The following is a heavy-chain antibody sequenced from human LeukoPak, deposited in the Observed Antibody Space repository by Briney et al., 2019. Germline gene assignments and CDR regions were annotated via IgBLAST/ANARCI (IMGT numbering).Heavy chain of an antibody. CDR2: ISYDGSNK. J-gene: IGHJ4*02. D-gene: IGHD3-22*01. CDR3: ARDRVGDSSGE. V-gene: IGHV3-30*14. CDR1: GFTFSSYA. Sequence: QSGGSLRLSCAASGFTFSSYAMHWVRQAPGKGLEWVAVISYDGSNKYYADSVKGRFTISRDNSKNTLYLQMNSLRAEDTAVYYCARDRVGDSSGEWGQGTLVTVSS.